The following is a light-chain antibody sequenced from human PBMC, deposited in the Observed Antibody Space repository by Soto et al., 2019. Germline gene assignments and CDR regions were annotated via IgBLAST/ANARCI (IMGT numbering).Light chain of an antibody. CDR1: QGISSW. Sequence: DIQMTQSPSSVSASVGDRVTITCRASQGISSWLAWYQKKPGKAPKLLIYAASNLQSGVPSRFRGSGSGTDFTLTISSLQPEDFATYYCQQSYNSPPITFGQGTRLEIK. V-gene: IGKV1-12*01. CDR2: AAS. J-gene: IGKJ5*01. CDR3: QQSYNSPPIT.